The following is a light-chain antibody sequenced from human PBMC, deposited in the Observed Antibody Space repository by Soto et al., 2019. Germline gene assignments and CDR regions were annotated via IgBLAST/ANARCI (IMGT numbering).Light chain of an antibody. CDR2: DAS. Sequence: EIVLTQSPATLSLSPGESAILSCRASQSVRWLLAWYQQKPGQAPRLLIYDASNRATGIPARFSGSGSGTDVTLTISSLEPEDFAIYYCQQRNSWPLTFGGGTRVEI. CDR1: QSVRWL. V-gene: IGKV3-11*01. CDR3: QQRNSWPLT. J-gene: IGKJ4*01.